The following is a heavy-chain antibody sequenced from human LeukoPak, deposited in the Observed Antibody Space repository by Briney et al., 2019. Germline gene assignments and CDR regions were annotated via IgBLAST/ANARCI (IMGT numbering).Heavy chain of an antibody. J-gene: IGHJ4*02. Sequence: GGSLRLSCAASGFTFSSYSMNWVRQAPGKGPEWVSYISSSSSTIYYADSVKGRFTISRDNAKNSLYLQMNSLRAEDTAVYYCARDPSPSYYDILTGCLDYWGQGTLVTVSS. CDR3: ARDPSPSYYDILTGCLDY. CDR2: ISSSSSTI. CDR1: GFTFSSYS. D-gene: IGHD3-9*01. V-gene: IGHV3-48*01.